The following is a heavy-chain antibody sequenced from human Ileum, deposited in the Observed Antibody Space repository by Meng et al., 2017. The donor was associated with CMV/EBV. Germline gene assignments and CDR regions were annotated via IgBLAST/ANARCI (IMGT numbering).Heavy chain of an antibody. CDR1: GGSISSGSYY. CDR3: ARGSTYPNWFDP. V-gene: IGHV4-31*03. CDR2: IYYTGST. Sequence: LRLSCTVSGGSISSGSYYWSWIRQLPGKGLEWIGYIYYTGSTYCNPSLKSRVSISVDTSENQFSLKLSSVTAADTAVYYCARGSTYPNWFDPWDQGTLVTVSS. J-gene: IGHJ5*02. D-gene: IGHD3-10*01.